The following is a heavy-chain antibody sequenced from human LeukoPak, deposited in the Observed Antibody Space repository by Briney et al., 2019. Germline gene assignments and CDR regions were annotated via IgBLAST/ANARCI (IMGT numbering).Heavy chain of an antibody. CDR1: GFTFSNYG. V-gene: IGHV4-59*01. Sequence: PGGSLRLSCTASGFTFSNYGMNWVRQPPGKGLEWIGYINYSGTTNYNPSLKSRVSMSVDTSKNQFSLRLSSVTAADTAVYYCARGIMMVGPWGQGTQVTVSS. CDR3: ARGIMMVGP. D-gene: IGHD3-16*01. CDR2: INYSGTT. J-gene: IGHJ5*02.